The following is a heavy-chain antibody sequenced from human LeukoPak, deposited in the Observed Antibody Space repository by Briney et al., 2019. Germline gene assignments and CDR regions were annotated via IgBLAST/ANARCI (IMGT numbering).Heavy chain of an antibody. CDR3: TSPGVILVGTTSDY. CDR2: IRSRANGYAT. D-gene: IGHD1-14*01. J-gene: IGHJ4*02. V-gene: IGHV3-73*01. CDR1: GFDFSGSA. Sequence: GGSLRLSCTASGFDFSGSAMHWVRQASGKGLEWVGRIRSRANGYATAYAASVKGRFTISRDDSKNTAYLQLNSQKPEDTAVYFSTSPGVILVGTTSDYWGQGTLVTVSS.